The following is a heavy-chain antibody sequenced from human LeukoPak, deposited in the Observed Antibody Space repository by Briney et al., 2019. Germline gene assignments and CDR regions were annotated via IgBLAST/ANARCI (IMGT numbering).Heavy chain of an antibody. CDR2: IKQDESEK. V-gene: IGHV3-7*05. Sequence: GGSLRLSCAVSGLTVSAYYMTWVRQAPGKGLEWVANIKQDESEKYYVDSVKGRFTISRDNAKNSLYLQMNSLGADDTAVYYCAKNRMTTRSDFDAWGQGTLVPVSS. CDR3: AKNRMTTRSDFDA. D-gene: IGHD4-17*01. J-gene: IGHJ4*02. CDR1: GLTVSAYY.